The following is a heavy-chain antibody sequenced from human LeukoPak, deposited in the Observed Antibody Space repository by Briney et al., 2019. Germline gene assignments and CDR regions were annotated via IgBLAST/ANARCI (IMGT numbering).Heavy chain of an antibody. CDR1: GGSFSGYY. D-gene: IGHD6-19*01. CDR3: AVTGSIIAVAGTWFDP. J-gene: IGHJ5*02. Sequence: SETLSLTCAVYGGSFSGYYWSWIRQPPGKGLEWIGEINHSGSTNYNPSLKSRVTISIDTSKNQFSLKLSSVTAADTAVYYCAVTGSIIAVAGTWFDPWGQGTLVTVSS. CDR2: INHSGST. V-gene: IGHV4-34*01.